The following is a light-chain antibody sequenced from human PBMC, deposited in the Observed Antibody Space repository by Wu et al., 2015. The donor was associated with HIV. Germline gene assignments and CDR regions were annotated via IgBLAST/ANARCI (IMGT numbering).Light chain of an antibody. Sequence: DIHLTQSPSFLSASIGDRVTISCRANQDIRSSLAWYQQRSGQVPRLLIYSASTLQHGVPARFSGGGSGTEFTLTINSLQPEDFATYFCQQVTKYPYTFGQGTKVRSN. CDR2: SAS. CDR3: QQVTKYPYT. CDR1: QDIRSS. J-gene: IGKJ2*01. V-gene: IGKV1-9*01.